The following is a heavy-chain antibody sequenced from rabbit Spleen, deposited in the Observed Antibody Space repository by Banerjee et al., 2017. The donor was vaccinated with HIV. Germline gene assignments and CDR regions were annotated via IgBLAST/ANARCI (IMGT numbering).Heavy chain of an antibody. Sequence: QSLEESGGDLVKPGASLTLTCKASGFSFSNKAVMCWVRQAPGKGLEWIACINVVTGKAVYASWAKGRFTFSKTSSTTVTLQMTSLTAADTATYFCVREAGYGGYGDGNLWGPGTLVTVS. CDR2: INVVTGKA. V-gene: IGHV1S40*01. J-gene: IGHJ4*01. CDR3: VREAGYGGYGDGNL. CDR1: GFSFSNKAV. D-gene: IGHD6-1*01.